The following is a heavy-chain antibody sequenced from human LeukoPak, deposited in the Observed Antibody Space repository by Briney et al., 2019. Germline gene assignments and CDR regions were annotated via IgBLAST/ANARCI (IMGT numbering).Heavy chain of an antibody. D-gene: IGHD3-3*01. CDR1: GGTFSSYA. V-gene: IGHV1-8*02. CDR3: ARVYDFWSGYGYYYGMDV. J-gene: IGHJ6*02. Sequence: ASVKVSCKASGGTFSSYAINWVRQATGQGLEWMGWMNPNSGNTGYAQKFQGRVTMTRNTSIGTAYMELSSLRSEDTAVYYCARVYDFWSGYGYYYGMDVWGQGTTVTVSS. CDR2: MNPNSGNT.